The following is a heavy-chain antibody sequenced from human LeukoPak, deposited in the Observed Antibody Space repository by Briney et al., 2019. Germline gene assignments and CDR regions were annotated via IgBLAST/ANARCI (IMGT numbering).Heavy chain of an antibody. CDR3: ARDREGYSSYGILEY. CDR2: IIPIFGTA. Sequence: SVKVSCKASGGTFSSYAISWVRQAPGQGLEWMGRIIPIFGTANYAQKFQGRVTITTDESTSTAYMELSSLRSVDTAVYYCARDREGYSSYGILEYWGQGTLVTVSS. CDR1: GGTFSSYA. J-gene: IGHJ4*02. D-gene: IGHD5-18*01. V-gene: IGHV1-69*05.